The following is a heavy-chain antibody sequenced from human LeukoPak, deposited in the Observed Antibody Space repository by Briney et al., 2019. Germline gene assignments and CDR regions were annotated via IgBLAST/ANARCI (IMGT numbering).Heavy chain of an antibody. J-gene: IGHJ4*02. V-gene: IGHV1-24*01. CDR2: FDPEDGEI. CDR1: GYTLTELS. CDR3: ARGAYYDSSGYYLYFDY. Sequence: ASVKVSCKVSGYTLTELSMHWVRQAPGKGLEWMGGFDPEDGEIIYAQKFQGRVTITADESTSTAYMELSSLRSEDTAVYYCARGAYYDSSGYYLYFDYWGQGTLVTVSS. D-gene: IGHD3-22*01.